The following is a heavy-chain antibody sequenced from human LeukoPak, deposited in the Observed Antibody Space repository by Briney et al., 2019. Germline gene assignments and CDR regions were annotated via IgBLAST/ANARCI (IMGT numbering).Heavy chain of an antibody. CDR2: ISYDGSNK. Sequence: PGGSLRLSCAASGFTFSSYAMRWVRQAPGKGLEWVAVISYDGSNKYYADSVKGRSTISRDNSKNTLYLQMNSLRAEDTAVYYCARDRLGFLEWLLFYWGQGTLVTVSS. V-gene: IGHV3-30-3*01. CDR1: GFTFSSYA. CDR3: ARDRLGFLEWLLFY. D-gene: IGHD3-3*01. J-gene: IGHJ4*02.